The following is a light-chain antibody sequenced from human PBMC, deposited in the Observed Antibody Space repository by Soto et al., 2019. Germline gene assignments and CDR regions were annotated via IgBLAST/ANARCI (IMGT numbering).Light chain of an antibody. V-gene: IGKV3-20*01. CDR1: QSVSSSY. Sequence: EIVLTLSPGTLSLSPGERATLSCRASQSVSSSYLAWYQQKPGQAPRLLIYGASSRATGIPDRFSGSGSGTDFILTISRLESEDSAVYYCQQYGSSPPTFGPGTKVDIK. J-gene: IGKJ3*01. CDR2: GAS. CDR3: QQYGSSPPT.